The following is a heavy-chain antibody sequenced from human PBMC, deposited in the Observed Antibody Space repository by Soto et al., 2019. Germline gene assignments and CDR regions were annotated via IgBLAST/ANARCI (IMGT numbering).Heavy chain of an antibody. J-gene: IGHJ6*02. V-gene: IGHV1-69*13. D-gene: IGHD2-8*01. CDR2: IIPIFGTA. Sequence: SVKISCKASGGTFSSYAISWVRQAPGQGLEWMGGIIPIFGTANYAQKFQGRVTITADESTSTAYMELSSLRSEDTAVYYCARGEKLDCTNGVCYNYYYYGMDVWGQGTTVTVSS. CDR1: GGTFSSYA. CDR3: ARGEKLDCTNGVCYNYYYYGMDV.